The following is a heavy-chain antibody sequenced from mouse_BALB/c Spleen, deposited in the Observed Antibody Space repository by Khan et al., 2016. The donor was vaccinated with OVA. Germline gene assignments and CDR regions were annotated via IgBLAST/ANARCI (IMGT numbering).Heavy chain of an antibody. J-gene: IGHJ4*01. CDR1: GFSLSDYG. CDR2: IWGGGST. Sequence: VQLVESGPGLVAPSQNLSITCTVSGFSLSDYGVSWIRQPPGKGLEWLGVIWGGGSTYYNSALKSRLSISKDNSKSHVFLKMSSLQSDDTAMFYCAKGVWSYYYTLDYWGQGTSVTVSS. CDR3: AKGVWSYYYTLDY. V-gene: IGHV2-6-5*01.